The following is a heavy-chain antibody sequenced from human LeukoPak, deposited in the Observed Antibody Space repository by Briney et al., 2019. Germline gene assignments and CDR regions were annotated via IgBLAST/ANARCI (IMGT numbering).Heavy chain of an antibody. CDR2: IYHSGST. J-gene: IGHJ3*02. D-gene: IGHD5-18*01. CDR3: ASMGGGYSYGYSTFDI. V-gene: IGHV4-30-2*01. CDR1: GGSISSGGYS. Sequence: SSETLSLACAVSGGSISSGGYSWSWIRQPPGKGLEWIGYIYHSGSTYYNPSLKSRVTISVDRSKNQFSLKLSSVTAADTAVYYCASMGGGYSYGYSTFDIWGQGTMVTVSS.